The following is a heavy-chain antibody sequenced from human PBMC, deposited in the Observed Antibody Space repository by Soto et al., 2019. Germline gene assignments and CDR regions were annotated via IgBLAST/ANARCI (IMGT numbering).Heavy chain of an antibody. V-gene: IGHV1-2*02. Sequence: GSVKGSCKASGYAFIDYYMHLVRQAPGQGFEWMGRISPKSGGTNYAQKFQGRVTMTWDTSLNTAYMELNSLMSEDTAVYYCARPPGYISDWYYFDLWGQGTLVTVSS. D-gene: IGHD6-19*01. CDR1: GYAFIDYY. CDR2: ISPKSGGT. J-gene: IGHJ4*02. CDR3: ARPPGYISDWYYFDL.